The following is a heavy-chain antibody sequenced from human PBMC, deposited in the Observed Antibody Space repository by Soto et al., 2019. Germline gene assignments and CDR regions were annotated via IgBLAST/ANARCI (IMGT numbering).Heavy chain of an antibody. CDR1: GGSISSGGYY. Sequence: SETLSLTCTVSGGSISSGGYYWSWIRQHPGKGLEWIGYIYYSGSTYYNPSLKSRVTISVDTSKNQFSLKLSSVTAADTAVYYCARLYYGSGANDYWGQGTLVTVSS. D-gene: IGHD3-10*01. CDR3: ARLYYGSGANDY. V-gene: IGHV4-31*03. J-gene: IGHJ4*02. CDR2: IYYSGST.